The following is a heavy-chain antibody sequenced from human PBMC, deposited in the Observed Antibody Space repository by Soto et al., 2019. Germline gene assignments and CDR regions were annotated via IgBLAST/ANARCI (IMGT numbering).Heavy chain of an antibody. J-gene: IGHJ6*02. CDR2: LYNAGSP. CDR1: GGSVGSGYYY. CDR3: ARDYLLFRDNLDYDHHGLDV. D-gene: IGHD2-15*01. Sequence: SETLSLTCSVSGGSVGSGYYYWNWLRQAPGKGLEWIGYLYNAGSPNYNPSLKSRVTISRDTSKNQFSLKLNSVTAADTAVYYCARDYLLFRDNLDYDHHGLDVWGPGTTVTVSS. V-gene: IGHV4-61*01.